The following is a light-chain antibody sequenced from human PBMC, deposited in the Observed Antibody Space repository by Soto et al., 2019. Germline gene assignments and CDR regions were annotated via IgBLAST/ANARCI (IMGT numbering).Light chain of an antibody. CDR3: SSYTSSSTYV. CDR1: SSDVGGYNY. J-gene: IGLJ1*01. CDR2: DVS. V-gene: IGLV2-14*01. Sequence: QSVLTKPASVSGSPGQSIAISCTGTSSDVGGYNYVSCYQQHPGKAPKLMVYDVSNRPSGVSNRFSGSRSGNTASLTISVLQDENEAANYCSSYTSSSTYVFGTGTKLTVL.